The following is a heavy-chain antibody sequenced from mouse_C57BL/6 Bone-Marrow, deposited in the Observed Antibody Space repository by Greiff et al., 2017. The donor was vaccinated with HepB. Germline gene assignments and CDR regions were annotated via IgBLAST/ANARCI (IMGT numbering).Heavy chain of an antibody. CDR2: ISNGGGST. CDR3: ARGYYGSSPYYYAMDY. J-gene: IGHJ4*01. Sequence: DVMLVESGGGLVQPGGSLKLSCAASGFTFSDYYMYWVRQTPEKRLEWVAYISNGGGSTYYPDTVKGRFTISRDNAKNTLYLQMSRLKSEDTAMYYCARGYYGSSPYYYAMDYWGQGTSVTVSS. V-gene: IGHV5-12*01. CDR1: GFTFSDYY. D-gene: IGHD1-1*01.